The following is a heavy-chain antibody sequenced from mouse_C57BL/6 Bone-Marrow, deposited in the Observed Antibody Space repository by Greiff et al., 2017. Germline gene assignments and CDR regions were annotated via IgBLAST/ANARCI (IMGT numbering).Heavy chain of an antibody. CDR3: ARDRGDYFDV. Sequence: EVKLVESGGGLVKPGGSLKLSCAASGFTFSSYAMSWVRQTPEKRLEWVATISAGGSYTSYPDNVKGRFTISRDNAKNNRYLQMSHLKSEDTAMYYCARDRGDYFDVWGTGTTVTVAS. CDR2: ISAGGSYT. CDR1: GFTFSSYA. J-gene: IGHJ1*03. D-gene: IGHD3-3*01. V-gene: IGHV5-4*01.